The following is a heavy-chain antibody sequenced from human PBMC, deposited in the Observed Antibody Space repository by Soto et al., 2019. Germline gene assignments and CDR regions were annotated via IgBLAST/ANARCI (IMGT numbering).Heavy chain of an antibody. CDR1: GFTVATTG. CDR3: AKDWGSSGWFNWFNP. CDR2: ISHDGTSR. D-gene: IGHD6-19*01. Sequence: QVQLVESGGGVVQPGGSSKLACSASGFTVATTGMHWVRQAPGKGLEWVAMISHDGTSRPYRASVRGRFTISRDDAKNTLYLEMTSLRPEDTAMYFCAKDWGSSGWFNWFNPWGQGVLVTVSS. J-gene: IGHJ5*02. V-gene: IGHV3-30*18.